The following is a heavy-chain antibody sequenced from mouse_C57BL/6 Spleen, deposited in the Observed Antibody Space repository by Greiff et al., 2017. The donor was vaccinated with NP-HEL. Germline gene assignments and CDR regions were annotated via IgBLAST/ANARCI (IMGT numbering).Heavy chain of an antibody. CDR3: ARRTYYSTDYYAMDY. J-gene: IGHJ4*01. D-gene: IGHD2-5*01. CDR1: GYTFTSYW. V-gene: IGHV1-50*01. Sequence: VQLQQPGAELVKPGASVKLSCKASGYTFTSYWMQWVKQRPGQGLEWIGAIDPSDSYTNYNQKFKGKATLTVDTSSSTAYMQLSSLTSEDSAVYYCARRTYYSTDYYAMDYWGQGTSVTVSS. CDR2: IDPSDSYT.